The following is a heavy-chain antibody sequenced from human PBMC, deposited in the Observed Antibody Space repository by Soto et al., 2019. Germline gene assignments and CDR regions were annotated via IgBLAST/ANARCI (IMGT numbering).Heavy chain of an antibody. CDR2: ISPNSGDT. CDR3: AGEMWTPNGPQNFFDY. Sequence: QVQLVQSAGEVKQPGASVRVSCKASGYTFTNFGITWVRQAPGQGLEWMGWISPNSGDTRYAQNLQGRVTMTTDKYTTTAYMELRSLTSDDTALYYCAGEMWTPNGPQNFFDYWGQGALVSVSS. CDR1: GYTFTNFG. D-gene: IGHD2-15*01. V-gene: IGHV1-18*01. J-gene: IGHJ4*02.